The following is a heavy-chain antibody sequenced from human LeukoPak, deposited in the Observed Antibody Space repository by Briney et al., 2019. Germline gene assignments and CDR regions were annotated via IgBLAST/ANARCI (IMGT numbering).Heavy chain of an antibody. J-gene: IGHJ4*02. V-gene: IGHV4-34*01. CDR3: ARYARYFDWLLSAFDY. CDR1: GFTFSSYW. D-gene: IGHD3-9*01. CDR2: INHSGST. Sequence: PGGSLRLSCAASGFTFSSYWMSWIRQPPGKGLEWIGEINHSGSTNYNPSLKSRVTISVDTSKNQFSLKLSSVTAADTAVYYCARYARYFDWLLSAFDYWGQGTLVTVSS.